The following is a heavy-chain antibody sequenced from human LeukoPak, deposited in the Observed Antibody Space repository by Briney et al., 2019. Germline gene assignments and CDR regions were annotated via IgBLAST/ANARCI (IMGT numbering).Heavy chain of an antibody. J-gene: IGHJ4*02. Sequence: PGGSLRLSCAASGFSFSTYSMNWVRQAPGKGLEWVSYISTTSGTIHYADSVKGRFTISRDNAKNSLYLQMNSLRAEDTAVYYCASLGHGSGWLFDYWGQGTLVTVSS. V-gene: IGHV3-48*04. CDR3: ASLGHGSGWLFDY. D-gene: IGHD6-19*01. CDR1: GFSFSTYS. CDR2: ISTTSGTI.